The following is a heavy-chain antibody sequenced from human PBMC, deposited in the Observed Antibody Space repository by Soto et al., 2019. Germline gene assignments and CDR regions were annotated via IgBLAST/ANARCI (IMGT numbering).Heavy chain of an antibody. Sequence: SETLSLTCTVSGGSVSSGSYYWYWIRQPPGKGLEWIGYIYYSGSTNYNPSLKSRVTIFVDTSKNEFSLKLSSVTAADTTVYYCAMSVQLRPTNWLDPWGQGTLVTVSS. J-gene: IGHJ5*02. CDR1: GGSVSSGSYY. V-gene: IGHV4-61*01. CDR3: AMSVQLRPTNWLDP. CDR2: IYYSGST. D-gene: IGHD4-4*01.